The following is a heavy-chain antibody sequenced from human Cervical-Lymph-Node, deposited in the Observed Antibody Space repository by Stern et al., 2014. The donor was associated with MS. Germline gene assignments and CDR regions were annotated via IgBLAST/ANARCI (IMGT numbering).Heavy chain of an antibody. CDR1: GFAFSTYW. V-gene: IGHV3-7*01. CDR2: MHQNGSES. Sequence: QLVESGGGLVQPGGSLRLSCEASGFAFSTYWMAWVRQAPGKGLEWVANMHQNGSESSYADSVKARFTISRDNAKNSLSLQMSSLRAEYTATYYCASLLWDFVAAPAAIPGRYFDPWGQGTLVTVSS. CDR3: ASLLWDFVAAPAAIPGRYFDP. J-gene: IGHJ5*02. D-gene: IGHD2-2*02.